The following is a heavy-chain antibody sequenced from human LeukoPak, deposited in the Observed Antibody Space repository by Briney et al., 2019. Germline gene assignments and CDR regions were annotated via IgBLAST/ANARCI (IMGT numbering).Heavy chain of an antibody. Sequence: SETLSLTCAVYGGSFSGYYWTWIRQPPGKGLEWIGEIHPSGSTHYNPSLESRFIISLDTSKNHLSLRLSSVTAADTALYYCSRGLDSSKSGLDRGQGTLVTVSS. CDR3: SRGLDSSKSGLD. D-gene: IGHD3/OR15-3a*01. CDR2: IHPSGST. CDR1: GGSFSGYY. V-gene: IGHV4-34*01. J-gene: IGHJ4*02.